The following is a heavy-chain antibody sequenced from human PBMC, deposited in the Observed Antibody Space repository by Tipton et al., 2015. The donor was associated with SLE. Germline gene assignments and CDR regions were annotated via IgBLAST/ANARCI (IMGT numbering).Heavy chain of an antibody. CDR3: AMGPTPFNYYFMDV. CDR2: IYTSGST. Sequence: TLSLTCTVSGGSISSGSYYWSWIRQPAGKGLEWIGRIYTSGSTNYNPSLKSRVTISLDTSKNQFSLRLSSVTAADTAMYYCAMGPTPFNYYFMDVWGKGTTVTVSS. CDR1: GGSISSGSYY. D-gene: IGHD2/OR15-2a*01. V-gene: IGHV4-61*02. J-gene: IGHJ6*03.